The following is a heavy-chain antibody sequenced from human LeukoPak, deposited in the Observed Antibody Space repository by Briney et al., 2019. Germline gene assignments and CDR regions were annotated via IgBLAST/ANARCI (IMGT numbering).Heavy chain of an antibody. D-gene: IGHD1-14*01. CDR1: GGSISGYY. CDR2: IYHSGST. V-gene: IGHV4-59*12. J-gene: IGHJ4*02. CDR3: ARGYPHFDY. Sequence: TSETLSLTCTVSGGSISGYYWTWIRQPPGKGLEWIGEIYHSGSTNYNPSLKSRVTISVDKSKNQFSLKLSSVTAADTAVYYCARGYPHFDYWGQGTLVTVSS.